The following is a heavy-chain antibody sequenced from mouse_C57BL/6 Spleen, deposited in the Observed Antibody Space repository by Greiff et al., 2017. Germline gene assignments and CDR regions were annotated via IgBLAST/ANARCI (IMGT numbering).Heavy chain of an antibody. CDR2: IYPRSGNT. J-gene: IGHJ3*01. D-gene: IGHD2-4*01. CDR1: GYTFTSYG. V-gene: IGHV1-81*01. Sequence: VQLVESGAELARPGASVKLSCKASGYTFTSYGISWVKQRTGQGLEWIGEIYPRSGNTYYNEKFKGKATLTADKSSSTAYMELRSLTSEDSAVYFCARHDYDTWFAYWGQGTLVTVSA. CDR3: ARHDYDTWFAY.